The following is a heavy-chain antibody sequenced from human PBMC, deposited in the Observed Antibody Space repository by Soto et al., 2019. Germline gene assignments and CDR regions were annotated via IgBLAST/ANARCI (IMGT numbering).Heavy chain of an antibody. CDR3: AREYGDGYNWGSNFDY. Sequence: ESGGGVVQPGRSLRLSCAASEFTFSSYAMHWVRQAPGKGLEWVAVISYDGSNKYYADSVKGRFTISRDNSKNTLYLQMNSLRAEDTAVYYCAREYGDGYNWGSNFDYWGQGTLVTVSS. CDR1: EFTFSSYA. J-gene: IGHJ4*02. CDR2: ISYDGSNK. V-gene: IGHV3-30-3*01. D-gene: IGHD3-16*01.